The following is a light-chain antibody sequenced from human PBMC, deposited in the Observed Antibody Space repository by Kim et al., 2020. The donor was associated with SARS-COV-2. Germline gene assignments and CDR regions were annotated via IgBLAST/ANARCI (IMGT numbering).Light chain of an antibody. J-gene: IGKJ1*01. V-gene: IGKV3-15*01. CDR3: QQYDEWPWT. CDR1: KRVNAN. CDR2: GGS. Sequence: VSPGGRVTLSRSSTKRVNANLAWYQPKPGQPPRLLVYGGSVTPTYIPARFSGSGSKTEYTLTVTSLQSEDFAIYYCQQYDEWPWTFGQGTKVDIK.